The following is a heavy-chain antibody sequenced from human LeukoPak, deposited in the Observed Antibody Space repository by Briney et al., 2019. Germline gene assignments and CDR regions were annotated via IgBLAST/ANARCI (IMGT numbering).Heavy chain of an antibody. D-gene: IGHD4-17*01. Sequence: GGSLRLSWVGSDFTFAAYAMTWVRLAPGEGLEWVSSIGGSGVYTRYADSVRGRFTISRDNSKNTLYLQMSSLRVEDTAIYYCGRDPNGDYVGAFEFWGQGTLVSVST. J-gene: IGHJ3*01. CDR2: IGGSGVYT. CDR3: GRDPNGDYVGAFEF. CDR1: DFTFAAYA. V-gene: IGHV3-23*01.